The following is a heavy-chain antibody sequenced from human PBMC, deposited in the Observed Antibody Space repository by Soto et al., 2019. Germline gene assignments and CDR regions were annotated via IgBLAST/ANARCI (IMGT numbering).Heavy chain of an antibody. Sequence: GASVKVSCKASGYTFTGYYMHWVRQAPGQGLEWMGWINPNSGGTNYAQKFQGWVTMTRDTSISTAYMELSRLRSDDTAVYYCARHVDTAMINGDYYYGMDVWGQGTTGTVSS. CDR3: ARHVDTAMINGDYYYGMDV. CDR1: GYTFTGYY. V-gene: IGHV1-2*04. J-gene: IGHJ6*02. D-gene: IGHD5-18*01. CDR2: INPNSGGT.